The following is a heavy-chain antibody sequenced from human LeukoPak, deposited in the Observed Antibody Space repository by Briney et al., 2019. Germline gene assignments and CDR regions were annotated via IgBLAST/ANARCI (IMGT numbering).Heavy chain of an antibody. CDR2: IYYSGST. D-gene: IGHD1-26*01. CDR3: ARAKWELLVYYYYYMDV. J-gene: IGHJ6*03. V-gene: IGHV4-39*07. CDR1: GGSISSSSYY. Sequence: SETLSLTCTVSGGSISSSSYYWGWIRQPPGKGLEWIGTIYYSGSTYYNPSLKSRVTISVDTSKNQFSLKLSSVTAADTVVYYCARAKWELLVYYYYYMDVWGKGTTVTVSS.